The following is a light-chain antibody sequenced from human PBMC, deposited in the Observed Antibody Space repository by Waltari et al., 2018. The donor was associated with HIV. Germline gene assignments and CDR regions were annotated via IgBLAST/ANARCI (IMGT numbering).Light chain of an antibody. Sequence: SSVLTQPPSVSVAPGQTVSMTCEGNNVGSKDVHWYQQKPGQAPVLVVYDASDRPSGIPERFPGSKSGNTATLSISRVEVGDGADYYCQVWDIISAYVIFGGGTKLTVL. V-gene: IGLV3-21*02. J-gene: IGLJ2*01. CDR3: QVWDIISAYVI. CDR2: DAS. CDR1: NVGSKD.